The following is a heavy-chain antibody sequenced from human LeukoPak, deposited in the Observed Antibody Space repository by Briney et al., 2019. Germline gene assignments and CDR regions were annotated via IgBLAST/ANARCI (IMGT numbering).Heavy chain of an antibody. V-gene: IGHV3-74*01. D-gene: IGHD1-1*01. CDR1: GFTFSSYW. Sequence: GGSLRLSCAASGFTFSSYWMHWVRQAPGKGLVWVSRISSDGSSTSYADSVKGRFTISRDNAKNTLYLQMNSLRAEDTAVYYCASWNYYYYGMDVWGQGTTVTVSS. CDR3: ASWNYYYYGMDV. CDR2: ISSDGSST. J-gene: IGHJ6*02.